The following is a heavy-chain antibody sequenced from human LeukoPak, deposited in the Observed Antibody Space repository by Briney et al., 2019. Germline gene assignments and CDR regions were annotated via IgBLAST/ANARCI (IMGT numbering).Heavy chain of an antibody. CDR2: INHSGST. V-gene: IGHV4-34*01. CDR3: ARVWVDHYHRPLYYFDY. CDR1: GGSFIGYY. D-gene: IGHD1-14*01. J-gene: IGHJ4*02. Sequence: SETLSLTCAVYGGSFIGYYWSWIRQPPGKGLEWIGEINHSGSTNYNPSLKSRVTISVDTSKNQFSLKLSSVTAADTAVYYCARVWVDHYHRPLYYFDYWGQGTLVTVSS.